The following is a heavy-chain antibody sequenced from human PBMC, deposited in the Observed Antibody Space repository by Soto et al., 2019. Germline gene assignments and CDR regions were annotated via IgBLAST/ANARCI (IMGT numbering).Heavy chain of an antibody. J-gene: IGHJ5*02. CDR1: GASISGFY. CDR2: IYATGTT. CDR3: VRDGTKTLRDWFDP. D-gene: IGHD1-1*01. V-gene: IGHV4-4*07. Sequence: QVQLQESGPGLVKPSETLSLTCTVSGASISGFYWSWIRKSAGKGLEWIGRIYATGTTDYNPSLKSLVMMSVDTSKKQFSLMFRSVTAADTAVYYCVRDGTKTLRDWFDPWGQGISVTVSS.